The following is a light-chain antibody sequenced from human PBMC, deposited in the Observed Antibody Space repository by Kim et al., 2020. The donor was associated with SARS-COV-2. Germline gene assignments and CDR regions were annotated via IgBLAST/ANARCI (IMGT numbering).Light chain of an antibody. CDR1: QNVNYN. V-gene: IGKV3-15*01. CDR3: QQYSNWPRT. CDR2: GAS. Sequence: SVSPGERATLSCRASQNVNYNLAWYQQKLGQPPRLLIYGASTRATAIPARFSGSGSETEFTLTITSLHSEDFAVYYCQQYSNWPRTFGQGTKLEI. J-gene: IGKJ2*01.